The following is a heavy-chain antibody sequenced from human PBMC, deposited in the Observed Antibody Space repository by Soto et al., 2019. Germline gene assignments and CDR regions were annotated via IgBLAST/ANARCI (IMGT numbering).Heavy chain of an antibody. J-gene: IGHJ4*02. D-gene: IGHD3-22*01. CDR1: GFTFSTYA. CDR2: IGNSGGSI. V-gene: IGHV3-23*01. Sequence: VQLLESGGGWVQPGGSLRLSCAASGFTFSTYALTWVRQAPGKGLEWVSGIGNSGGSIFYTASVKGRFTIPRDNSKNMLYLQMNSLRADDTAVYYCAKGMADFYDSSGFLDHWGQGVLVTVSS. CDR3: AKGMADFYDSSGFLDH.